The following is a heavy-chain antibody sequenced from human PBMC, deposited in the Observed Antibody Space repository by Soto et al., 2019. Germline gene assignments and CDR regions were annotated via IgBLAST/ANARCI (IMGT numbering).Heavy chain of an antibody. CDR2: IIPIFGTA. CDR3: ARASYSCCDYSGCWTN. D-gene: IGHD5-12*01. J-gene: IGHJ4*02. CDR1: GGTFSSYA. Sequence: ASVKVSCKASGGTFSSYAISWVRQAPGQGREWMGGIIPIFGTANYAQKFQGSDTNTADDSTSTADMELSSQRSEETPVYYCARASYSCCDYSGCWTNWGQGTLVTVSS. V-gene: IGHV1-69*13.